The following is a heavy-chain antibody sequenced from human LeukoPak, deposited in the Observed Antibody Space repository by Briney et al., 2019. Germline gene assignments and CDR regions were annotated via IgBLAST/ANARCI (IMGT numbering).Heavy chain of an antibody. D-gene: IGHD6-6*01. Sequence: GESLKISCAASGFTFSSYAMSWVRQAPGKGLEWVSAISGSGGSTYYADSVKGRFTISRDNSKNTLYLQMNSLRAEDTALYYCAKLSIAGVVGDDYWGQGTLVTVSS. CDR3: AKLSIAGVVGDDY. CDR2: ISGSGGST. V-gene: IGHV3-23*01. CDR1: GFTFSSYA. J-gene: IGHJ4*02.